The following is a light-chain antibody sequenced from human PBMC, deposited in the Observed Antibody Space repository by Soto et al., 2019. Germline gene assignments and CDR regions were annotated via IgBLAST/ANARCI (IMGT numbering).Light chain of an antibody. Sequence: DIQMTQSPSTLSASVGDRVTITCRASQSISSWLAWYQQKPGTAPKLLIYAASTLESGVPSRFIGGGSVTEFTLTISSLQPDYFATYYCQQYNSYPWTFGQGTKVEIK. CDR1: QSISSW. J-gene: IGKJ1*01. CDR3: QQYNSYPWT. V-gene: IGKV1-5*03. CDR2: AAS.